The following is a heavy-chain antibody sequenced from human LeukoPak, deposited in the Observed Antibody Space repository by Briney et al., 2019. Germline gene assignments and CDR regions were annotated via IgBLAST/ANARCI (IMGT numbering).Heavy chain of an antibody. J-gene: IGHJ4*02. D-gene: IGHD3-16*01. V-gene: IGHV1-2*02. CDR2: INPNSGGT. CDR1: GYTXTGYY. Sequence: ASVKVSCKASGYTXTGYYMHLVRQAPGQGLEWMGWINPNSGGTNYAQKFQGRVTMTRDTSISTAYMELSRLRSDDTAVYYCAREWGRDDYVWGPWDYWGQGTLVTVSS. CDR3: AREWGRDDYVWGPWDY.